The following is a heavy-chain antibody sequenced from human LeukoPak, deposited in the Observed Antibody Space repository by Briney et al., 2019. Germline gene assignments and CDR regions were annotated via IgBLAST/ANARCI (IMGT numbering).Heavy chain of an antibody. CDR2: IIPIFGTA. J-gene: IGHJ4*02. CDR1: GGTFSSYA. Sequence: SVKVSCKASGGTFSSYAISWVRQAPGQGLEWMGGIIPIFGTANYAQKFQGRVTIITDESTSTAYMELSSLRSEDTAVYYCATRMTTVTTPRSDYFDYWGQGTLVTVSS. D-gene: IGHD4-17*01. V-gene: IGHV1-69*05. CDR3: ATRMTTVTTPRSDYFDY.